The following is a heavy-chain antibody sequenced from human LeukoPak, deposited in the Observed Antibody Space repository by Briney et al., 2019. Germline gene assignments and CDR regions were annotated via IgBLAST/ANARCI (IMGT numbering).Heavy chain of an antibody. CDR3: ATQAGQFDY. J-gene: IGHJ4*02. Sequence: GGSLRLCCAASGFTFSSYGMNWVRHAPGKGLEWVSSISSSSSYIYYADTVKGRFTISRDNAKNSLYLQMNSLRAEDTSVHYCATQAGQFDYWGQGTLVTVSS. D-gene: IGHD6-13*01. CDR1: GFTFSSYG. CDR2: ISSSSSYI. V-gene: IGHV3-21*01.